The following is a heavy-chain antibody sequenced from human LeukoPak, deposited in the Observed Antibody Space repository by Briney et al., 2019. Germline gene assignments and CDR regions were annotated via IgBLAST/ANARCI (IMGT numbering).Heavy chain of an antibody. CDR1: GYTFTGYY. Sequence: ASVKVSCKASGYTFTGYYMHWVRQAPGQGLEWMGWINPNSGVTKYAQKFQGRVTMTRDRSISTAYMEPSRLRSDDTAVYYCASELTETRYCSSTSCPTSMDVWGKGTTVTVSS. V-gene: IGHV1-2*02. J-gene: IGHJ6*03. CDR2: INPNSGVT. D-gene: IGHD2-2*01. CDR3: ASELTETRYCSSTSCPTSMDV.